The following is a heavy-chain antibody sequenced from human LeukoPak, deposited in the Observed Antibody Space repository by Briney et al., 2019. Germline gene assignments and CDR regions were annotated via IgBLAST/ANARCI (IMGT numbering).Heavy chain of an antibody. CDR1: GGSISSGDYY. CDR3: ARPRITMVRGVISGWFDP. Sequence: PSETLSLTCTVSGGSISSGDYYWSWIRQPPGKGLEWIGYIYYSGSTYYNPSLKSRVTISVDTSKNQFSLKLSSVTAADTAVYYCARPRITMVRGVISGWFDPWGRGTLVTVSS. V-gene: IGHV4-30-4*01. CDR2: IYYSGST. D-gene: IGHD3-10*01. J-gene: IGHJ5*02.